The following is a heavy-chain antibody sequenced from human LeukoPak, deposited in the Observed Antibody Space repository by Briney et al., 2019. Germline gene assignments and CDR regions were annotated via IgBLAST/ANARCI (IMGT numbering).Heavy chain of an antibody. D-gene: IGHD2-15*01. Sequence: SETLSLTCTVSGGSISSYYWSWIRQPPGKGLEWIGYIYHSGSTNYNPSLKSRVTISVDTSKNQFSLKLNSVTAADTAVYYCARVGCSGGSCYSDYWGQGTLVTVSS. CDR1: GGSISSYY. J-gene: IGHJ4*02. V-gene: IGHV4-59*01. CDR2: IYHSGST. CDR3: ARVGCSGGSCYSDY.